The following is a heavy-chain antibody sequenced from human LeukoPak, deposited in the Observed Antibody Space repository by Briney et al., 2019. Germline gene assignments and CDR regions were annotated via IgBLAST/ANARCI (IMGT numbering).Heavy chain of an antibody. Sequence: SGGSLRLSCAASGFTLSPYVMSWVRQAPGKGLEWVSTISGRDVSTDYADSVKGRFTISRDNSKNTLYLQMNSLRAEDTAVYYCANAKYYSSGWSLYYFNYWGQGTLVTVSS. CDR3: ANAKYYSSGWSLYYFNY. CDR1: GFTLSPYV. D-gene: IGHD6-19*01. CDR2: ISGRDVST. V-gene: IGHV3-23*01. J-gene: IGHJ4*02.